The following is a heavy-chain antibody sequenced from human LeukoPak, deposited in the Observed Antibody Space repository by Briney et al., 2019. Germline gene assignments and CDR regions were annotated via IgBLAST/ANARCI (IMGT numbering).Heavy chain of an antibody. V-gene: IGHV3-23*01. J-gene: IGHJ4*02. D-gene: IGHD6-19*01. Sequence: GGSLRLSCAASGFTFSSYAMSWVRQAPGKGLEWVSAISGSGGSTYYADSVKGRFTISRDNSKNTLYLQMNSLRAEDTAVYYCATTRESSGTFDYWGRGTLVTVSS. CDR2: ISGSGGST. CDR1: GFTFSSYA. CDR3: ATTRESSGTFDY.